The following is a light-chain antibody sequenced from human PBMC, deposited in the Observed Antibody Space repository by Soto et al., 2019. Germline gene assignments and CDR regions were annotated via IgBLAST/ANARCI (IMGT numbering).Light chain of an antibody. CDR2: GAS. V-gene: IGKV3-20*01. CDR1: QSFTNTY. Sequence: EIVMTQSPATLPLSPGERATLSCRASQSFTNTYLAWYQQKPGQAPRLLIYGASSRATGISDRFSGSASGTDFTLTISRLEPEDFAVYYCQQYGVSPRTFGQGTKVDIK. CDR3: QQYGVSPRT. J-gene: IGKJ1*01.